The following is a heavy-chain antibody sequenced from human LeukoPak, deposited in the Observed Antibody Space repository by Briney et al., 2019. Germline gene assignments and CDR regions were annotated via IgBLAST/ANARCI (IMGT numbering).Heavy chain of an antibody. CDR2: IWYDGSNK. Sequence: GGSLRLSCVASRFTFSSDGMHWGRQAPGKGLEWVAAIWYDGSNKYYVDSVKGRFTISRDNSDNTLYLQMNSLRAEDTAVYYCSRAEYNWNLFFVYWGQGTLVTVSS. CDR3: SRAEYNWNLFFVY. CDR1: RFTFSSDG. J-gene: IGHJ4*02. V-gene: IGHV3-33*01. D-gene: IGHD1-1*01.